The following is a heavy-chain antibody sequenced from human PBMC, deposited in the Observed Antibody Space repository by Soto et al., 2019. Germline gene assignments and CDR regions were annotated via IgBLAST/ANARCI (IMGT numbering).Heavy chain of an antibody. D-gene: IGHD3-10*01. CDR1: GYTFTAYY. Sequence: ASVKVSCKTSGYTFTAYYIHWVRQAPGQGLEWMGWINPNSGGTNYAQKFQGWVTMTRDTSISTAYMELSRLRSDDTAVYYCARDLNDYYGSGYSDYYYYGMDVWGQGTTVTVSS. V-gene: IGHV1-2*04. CDR2: INPNSGGT. J-gene: IGHJ6*02. CDR3: ARDLNDYYGSGYSDYYYYGMDV.